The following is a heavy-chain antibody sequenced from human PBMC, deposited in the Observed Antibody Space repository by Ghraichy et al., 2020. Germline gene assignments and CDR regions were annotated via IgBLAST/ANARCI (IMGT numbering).Heavy chain of an antibody. V-gene: IGHV3-7*01. D-gene: IGHD5-18*01. Sequence: GVLNISCAAPGFPFHVYWMSWVRQAPGKGLEWVANIAKDGRQEYYADSLKGRFSISKDNTKNSLYLQMNSLRAEDTALYYCVRDATAPNFDAWGQGTLVTVSS. CDR2: IAKDGRQE. CDR3: VRDATAPNFDA. J-gene: IGHJ4*02. CDR1: GFPFHVYW.